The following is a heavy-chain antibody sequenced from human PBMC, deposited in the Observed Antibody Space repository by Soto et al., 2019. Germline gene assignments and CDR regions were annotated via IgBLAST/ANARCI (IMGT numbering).Heavy chain of an antibody. CDR2: INHSGST. CDR1: GGSFSGYY. CDR3: ARGGRERRFDY. J-gene: IGHJ4*02. V-gene: IGHV4-34*01. Sequence: PSETLSLTCAVYGGSFSGYYWSWIRQPPGKGLEWIGEINHSGSTNYNPSLKSRVTISVDTSKNQFSLKLSSVTAADTAVYYCARGGRERRFDYWGQGTLVTVSS. D-gene: IGHD1-1*01.